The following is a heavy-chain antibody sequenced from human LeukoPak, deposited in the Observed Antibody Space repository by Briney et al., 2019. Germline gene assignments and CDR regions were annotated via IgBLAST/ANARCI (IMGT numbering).Heavy chain of an antibody. CDR1: GFTFSNAW. CDR2: ISGSGGST. Sequence: GGSLRLSCAASGFTFSNAWMSWVRQAPGKGLEWVSAISGSGGSTYYADSVKGRFTISRDNSKNTLYLQMNSLRAEDTAVYYCAKASGSLRIMARHYFDYWGQGTLVTVSS. D-gene: IGHD3-10*01. J-gene: IGHJ4*02. V-gene: IGHV3-23*01. CDR3: AKASGSLRIMARHYFDY.